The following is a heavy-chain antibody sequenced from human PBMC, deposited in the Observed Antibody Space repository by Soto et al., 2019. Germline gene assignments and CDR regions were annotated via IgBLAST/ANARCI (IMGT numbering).Heavy chain of an antibody. J-gene: IGHJ4*02. CDR1: GGSFSGYY. Sequence: QVQLQQWGAGLLKPSETLSLTCAVYGGSFSGYYWCWIRQPPGKGLGWVGEINHSGSTNYNPSLKSRGTQSVDTSKNPFSLKLSSVTAADTAVYYCARVSRTGHRRPQGIERVLDYWGQGTLVTVSS. D-gene: IGHD2-15*01. CDR2: INHSGST. CDR3: ARVSRTGHRRPQGIERVLDY. V-gene: IGHV4-34*01.